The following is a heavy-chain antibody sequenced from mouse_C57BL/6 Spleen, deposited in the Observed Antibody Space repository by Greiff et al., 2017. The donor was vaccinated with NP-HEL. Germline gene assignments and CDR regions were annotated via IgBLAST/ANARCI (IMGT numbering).Heavy chain of an antibody. CDR2: IDPSDSYT. CDR3: ARFQASY. Sequence: QVQLKQPGAELVMPGASVKLSCKASGYTFTSYWMHWVKQRPGQGLEWIGEIDPSDSYTNYNQKFKGKSTLTVDKSSSTAYMQLSSLTSEDSAVYYCARFQASYWGQGTLVTVSA. J-gene: IGHJ3*01. CDR1: GYTFTSYW. V-gene: IGHV1-69*01. D-gene: IGHD3-2*02.